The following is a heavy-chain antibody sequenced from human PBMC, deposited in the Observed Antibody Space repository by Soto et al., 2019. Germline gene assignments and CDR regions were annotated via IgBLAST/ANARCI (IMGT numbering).Heavy chain of an antibody. D-gene: IGHD3-16*01. CDR2: INHSGST. CDR3: ARGRTPTW. V-gene: IGHV4-34*01. J-gene: IGHJ4*02. CDR1: GGSFSGYY. Sequence: QVQLQQWGAGLLKPSETLSLTCAVYGGSFSGYYWCWIRQPPGKGLEWIGEINHSGSTNYNPSLKSRVTISVDTSKNQFSLKLSSVTAADTAVYYCARGRTPTWWGQGTLVTVSS.